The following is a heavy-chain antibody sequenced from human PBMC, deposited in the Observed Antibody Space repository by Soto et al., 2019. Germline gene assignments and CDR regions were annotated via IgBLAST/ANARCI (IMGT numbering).Heavy chain of an antibody. CDR3: AKRAQIYDPGYYFDF. Sequence: GGSLRLSCAASGFTFSDYAMSWVRQGPGKGLEWVSTISGSGGKTFYADSVKGRFTISRDNSKNTLSLQMNSLRAEDTAVYYCAKRAQIYDPGYYFDFWGQGTPVTVSS. D-gene: IGHD5-12*01. CDR2: ISGSGGKT. V-gene: IGHV3-23*01. J-gene: IGHJ4*02. CDR1: GFTFSDYA.